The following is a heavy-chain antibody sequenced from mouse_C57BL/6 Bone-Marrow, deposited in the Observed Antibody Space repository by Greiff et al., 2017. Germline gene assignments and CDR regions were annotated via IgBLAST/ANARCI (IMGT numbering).Heavy chain of an antibody. Sequence: EVQLVESGGGLVKPGGSLKLSCAASGFTFSDYGMHWVRQAPEKGLEWVAYISSGSSTIYYADTVKGRFTISRDNAKNTLFLQMTSLRSEDTAMYYCARGNYYGSSSSFAYWGQGTLVTVSA. J-gene: IGHJ3*01. V-gene: IGHV5-17*01. D-gene: IGHD1-1*01. CDR1: GFTFSDYG. CDR2: ISSGSSTI. CDR3: ARGNYYGSSSSFAY.